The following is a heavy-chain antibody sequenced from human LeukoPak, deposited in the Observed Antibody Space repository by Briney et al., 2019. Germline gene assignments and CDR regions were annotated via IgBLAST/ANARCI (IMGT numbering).Heavy chain of an antibody. CDR2: IIPIFGTA. Sequence: SVKVSCKASGGTFSSYAISWVRQAPGQGLEWMGGIIPIFGTANYAQKFQGRVTITAGESTSTAYMELSSLRSEDTAVYYCARDSEVGSFYDFWSGYTPGWFDPWGQGTLVTVSS. CDR3: ARDSEVGSFYDFWSGYTPGWFDP. D-gene: IGHD3-3*01. V-gene: IGHV1-69*13. CDR1: GGTFSSYA. J-gene: IGHJ5*02.